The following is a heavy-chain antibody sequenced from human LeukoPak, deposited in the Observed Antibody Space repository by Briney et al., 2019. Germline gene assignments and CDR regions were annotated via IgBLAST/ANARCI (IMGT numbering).Heavy chain of an antibody. V-gene: IGHV1-58*01. D-gene: IGHD1-1*01. CDR3: ATDDVTTGTKTALGY. Sequence: SVKVSCKAAGFTFTSSAVQWVRQARGQGLEWIGWIVVGSGNTNYAQKFQERVTINRDMSTSTAYMELSSLRSEDTAVYYCATDDVTTGTKTALGYWGQGTLVTVSS. CDR2: IVVGSGNT. CDR1: GFTFTSSA. J-gene: IGHJ4*02.